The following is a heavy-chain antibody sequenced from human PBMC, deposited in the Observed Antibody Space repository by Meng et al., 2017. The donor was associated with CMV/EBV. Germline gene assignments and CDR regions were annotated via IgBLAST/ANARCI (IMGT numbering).Heavy chain of an antibody. D-gene: IGHD6-6*01. CDR1: GYTFTDYY. J-gene: IGHJ5*02. V-gene: IGHV1-2*02. Sequence: GGSLRLSCKASGYTFTDYYMHWVRQVPGQGLEWMGWISPNSGGTNYAQKFQGRVTMTRDTSISTAYMELSRLRSDDTAVYYCARDVSSSVLVSWFDPWGQGTLVTVSS. CDR3: ARDVSSSVLVSWFDP. CDR2: ISPNSGGT.